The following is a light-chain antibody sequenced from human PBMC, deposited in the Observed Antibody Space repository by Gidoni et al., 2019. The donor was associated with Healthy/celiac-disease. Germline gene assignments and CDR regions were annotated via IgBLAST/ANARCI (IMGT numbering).Light chain of an antibody. Sequence: AIQLPHSPSSLSASVGDRVTITCRASQGISSALAWYQQKPGKAPKLLIYDASSLESGVPSRFSGSGSGTDFTLTISSLQPEDFATYYCQQFNSYPITFXQXTRLEIK. CDR1: QGISSA. J-gene: IGKJ5*01. CDR3: QQFNSYPIT. CDR2: DAS. V-gene: IGKV1-13*02.